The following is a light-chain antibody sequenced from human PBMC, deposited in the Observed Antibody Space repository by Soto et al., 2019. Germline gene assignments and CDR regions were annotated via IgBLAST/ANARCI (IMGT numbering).Light chain of an antibody. V-gene: IGKV1-5*01. CDR3: MQSTQLPPT. Sequence: DIQMTQSPSTLSASVGDRVTITCRASQSISSWLAWYQQKPGKAPNLLIFTSSNLESGVPSRFSGSGSGTDFTLEISRVETDDVGIYYCMQSTQLPPTFGQGTRLEI. J-gene: IGKJ5*01. CDR1: QSISSW. CDR2: TSS.